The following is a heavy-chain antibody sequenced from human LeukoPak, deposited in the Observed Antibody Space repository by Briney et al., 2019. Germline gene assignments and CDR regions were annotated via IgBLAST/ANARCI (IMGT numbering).Heavy chain of an antibody. J-gene: IGHJ3*02. Sequence: ASVKVSCKASGYTFTCYYMHWVRQAPGQGLEWMGWINPNSGGTNYAQKFQGWVTMTRDTSISTAYMELSRLRSDDTAVYYCARGLWFGEPQLDAFDIWGQGTMVTVSS. CDR1: GYTFTCYY. D-gene: IGHD3-10*01. CDR3: ARGLWFGEPQLDAFDI. V-gene: IGHV1-2*04. CDR2: INPNSGGT.